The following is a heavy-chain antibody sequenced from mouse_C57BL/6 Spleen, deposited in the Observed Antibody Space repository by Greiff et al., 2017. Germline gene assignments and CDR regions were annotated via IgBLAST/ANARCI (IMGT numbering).Heavy chain of an antibody. V-gene: IGHV1-82*01. J-gene: IGHJ4*01. Sequence: VQLQQSGPELVKPGASVKISCKASGYAFSSSWMNWVKQRPGKGLEWIGRIYPGDGDTNYNGKFKGKATLTADKSSSTAYMQLSSLTSEDSAVYFGARKGTTVVATDYAMDYWGQGTSVTVSS. CDR1: GYAFSSSW. CDR2: IYPGDGDT. D-gene: IGHD1-1*01. CDR3: ARKGTTVVATDYAMDY.